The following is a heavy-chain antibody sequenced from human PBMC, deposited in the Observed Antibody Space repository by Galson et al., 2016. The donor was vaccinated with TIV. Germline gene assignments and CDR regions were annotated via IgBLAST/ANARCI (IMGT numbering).Heavy chain of an antibody. CDR3: TTDLGSCLTTRCPRCLDS. CDR2: IKSKPDGETT. J-gene: IGHJ4*02. V-gene: IGHV3-15*01. CDR1: GFTFSNAW. Sequence: SLRLSCAVSGFTFSNAWMTWVRQAPGRGLEWVGRIKSKPDGETTAYAAPVKGRFSISRDDSNDTVYLQMNNLKTEDTALDFCTTDLGSCLTTRCPRCLDSGGQGTLVTVSS. D-gene: IGHD2/OR15-2a*01.